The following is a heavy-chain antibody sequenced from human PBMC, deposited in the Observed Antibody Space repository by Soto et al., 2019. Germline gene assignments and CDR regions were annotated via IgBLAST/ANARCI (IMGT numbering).Heavy chain of an antibody. CDR3: ARGFYTVTNWFDP. V-gene: IGHV4-31*01. CDR2: IYYSGST. J-gene: IGHJ5*02. CDR1: GGSLSSGGYY. Sequence: QVQLQESGPGLVNPSQTLSLTCTVYGGSLSSGGYYWSWVRQHPGKGLEWIGYIYYSGSTYYKQSLKSLVTMSVDTSKNQFSLKLSSVTAADTAVYYCARGFYTVTNWFDPWGQGTLVTVSS. D-gene: IGHD4-17*01.